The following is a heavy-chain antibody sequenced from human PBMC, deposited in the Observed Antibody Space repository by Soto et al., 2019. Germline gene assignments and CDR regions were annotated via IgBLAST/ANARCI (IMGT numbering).Heavy chain of an antibody. CDR3: ARSTYSNYLGNWFDP. D-gene: IGHD4-4*01. CDR1: GGSISSSSYY. CDR2: IYYSGST. Sequence: SETLSLTCTVSGGSISSSSYYWGWIRQPPGKGLEWIGSIYYSGSTYYNPSLKSRVTISVDTSKNQFSLKLSSVTAADTAVYYCARSTYSNYLGNWFDPWGQGTLVTVSS. V-gene: IGHV4-39*01. J-gene: IGHJ5*02.